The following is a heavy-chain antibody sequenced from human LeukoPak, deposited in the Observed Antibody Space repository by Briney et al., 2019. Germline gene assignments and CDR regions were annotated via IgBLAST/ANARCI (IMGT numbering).Heavy chain of an antibody. CDR1: GYTFTSYY. CDR2: INPSGGST. D-gene: IGHD2-2*01. V-gene: IGHV1-46*01. CDR3: ARDSRVVPAAIPWFDP. J-gene: IGHJ5*02. Sequence: ASVKVSCKASGYTFTSYYMHWVRQAPGQGLEWMGIINPSGGSTSYAQKFQGRVTMTRDTSTSTVYMELSSLRSEDTAVYYCARDSRVVPAAIPWFDPWGQGTLVTVSS.